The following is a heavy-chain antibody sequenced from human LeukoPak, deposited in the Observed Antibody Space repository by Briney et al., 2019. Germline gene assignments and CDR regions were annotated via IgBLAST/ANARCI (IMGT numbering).Heavy chain of an antibody. J-gene: IGHJ3*02. V-gene: IGHV3-53*01. CDR2: IYSGGST. Sequence: GGSLRLSCAASGFTVSSNYMSWIRQAQGQGLDLVSVIYSGGSTYYADSVKGRFTISRDNSKKTLYLQMNSLRAEDTAVYYCAKGYYGSGSYYNPDYDAFDIWGQGTMVTVSS. CDR1: GFTVSSNY. D-gene: IGHD3-10*01. CDR3: AKGYYGSGSYYNPDYDAFDI.